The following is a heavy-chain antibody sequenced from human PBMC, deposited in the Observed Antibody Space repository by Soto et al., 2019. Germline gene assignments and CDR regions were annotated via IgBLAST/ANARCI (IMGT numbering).Heavy chain of an antibody. Sequence: GASVKVSCKASGYTFSGYAIHWVRQAPGQRLQWMGWINGGNGNTKYSQDFQGRVTITRDTAASTAYMELSSLKSEDTAVYYCAKESGRLPQYYFDYWGQGTLVTVSS. CDR3: AKESGRLPQYYFDY. V-gene: IGHV1-3*01. CDR1: GYTFSGYA. CDR2: INGGNGNT. D-gene: IGHD1-26*01. J-gene: IGHJ4*02.